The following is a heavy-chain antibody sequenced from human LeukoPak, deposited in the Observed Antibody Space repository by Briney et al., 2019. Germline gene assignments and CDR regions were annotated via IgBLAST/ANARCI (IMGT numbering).Heavy chain of an antibody. Sequence: PSETLSLTCTVSGVSISSYYMSWIRQPAGKGLEWIGRIYTSGSTNYYPSLKSRVTISVDKSKSQVSLKLSSVTAADTAVYYCARDLGSGSYQELDYWGRRTLVTVSS. CDR3: ARDLGSGSYQELDY. CDR2: IYTSGST. CDR1: GVSISSYY. V-gene: IGHV4-4*07. J-gene: IGHJ4*02. D-gene: IGHD3-10*01.